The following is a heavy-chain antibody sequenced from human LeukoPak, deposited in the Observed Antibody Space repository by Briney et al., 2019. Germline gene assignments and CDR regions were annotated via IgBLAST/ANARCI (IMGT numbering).Heavy chain of an antibody. CDR3: AITTGYSSSWYHYYADY. Sequence: ASVKVSCKASGYTFTSYAMHWVRQAPGQGLEWMGWISAYNGNTNYAQKLQGRVTMTTDTSTSTAYMELRSPRSDDTAVYYCAITTGYSSSWYHYYADYWGQGTLVTVSS. J-gene: IGHJ4*02. D-gene: IGHD6-13*01. CDR2: ISAYNGNT. V-gene: IGHV1-18*01. CDR1: GYTFTSYA.